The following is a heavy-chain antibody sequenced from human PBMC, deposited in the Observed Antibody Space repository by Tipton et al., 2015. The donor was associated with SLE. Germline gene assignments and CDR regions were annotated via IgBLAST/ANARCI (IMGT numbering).Heavy chain of an antibody. D-gene: IGHD6-19*01. V-gene: IGHV3-23*01. Sequence: SLRLPCAASGFTFSSYAMSWVRQAPGKGLEWVSAISGSGGSTYYADSVKGRFTISRDNSKNTLYLQMNSLRAEDTAVYYCAKDRQQWLDPRWYFDLWGRGTLVTVSS. J-gene: IGHJ2*01. CDR3: AKDRQQWLDPRWYFDL. CDR1: GFTFSSYA. CDR2: ISGSGGST.